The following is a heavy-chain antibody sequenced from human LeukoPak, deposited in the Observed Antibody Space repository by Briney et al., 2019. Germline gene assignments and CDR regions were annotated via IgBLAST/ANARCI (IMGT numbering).Heavy chain of an antibody. V-gene: IGHV1-8*01. CDR1: GYTFTTYD. D-gene: IGHD3-16*02. J-gene: IGHJ4*02. CDR2: MNPNSGNT. Sequence: ASVKVSCKASGYTFTTYDINWVRQATGQGLEWMGWMNPNSGNTGYTQKFQGRVTMTRNTSISTAYMELSSLRSEDTAVYYCARLGHDYIWGSYRFLSDYWGQGTLVTVSS. CDR3: ARLGHDYIWGSYRFLSDY.